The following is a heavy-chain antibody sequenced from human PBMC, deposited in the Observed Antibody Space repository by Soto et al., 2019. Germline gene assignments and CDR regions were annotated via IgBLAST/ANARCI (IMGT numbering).Heavy chain of an antibody. CDR2: IYYSGST. D-gene: IGHD3-10*01. CDR1: GGSISSYY. V-gene: IGHV4-59*01. CDR3: VRGGWWYYGSGSHDDAFDI. J-gene: IGHJ3*02. Sequence: SETLSLTCTVSGGSISSYYCSWIRQPPGKGLEWIGYIYYSGSTNYNPSLKSRVTISVDTSKNQFSLKLSSVTAADTAVYYCVRGGWWYYGSGSHDDAFDIWGQGTMVTVSS.